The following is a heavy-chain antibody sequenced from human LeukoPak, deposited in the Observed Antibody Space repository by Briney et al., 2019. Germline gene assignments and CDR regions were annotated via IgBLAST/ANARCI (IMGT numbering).Heavy chain of an antibody. J-gene: IGHJ3*02. Sequence: PGGSLRLSCAASGFTFSSYGMHWVRQAPGKGLEWVAVIWYDGSNKYYADSVKGRFTISRDNSKNTLYLQMNSLRAEDTAVYYCARGRYYYDSSGYSNAFGIWGQGTMVTVSS. V-gene: IGHV3-33*01. CDR3: ARGRYYYDSSGYSNAFGI. CDR2: IWYDGSNK. D-gene: IGHD3-22*01. CDR1: GFTFSSYG.